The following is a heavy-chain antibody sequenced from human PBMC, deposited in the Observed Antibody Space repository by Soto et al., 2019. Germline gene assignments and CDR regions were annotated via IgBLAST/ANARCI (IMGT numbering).Heavy chain of an antibody. CDR3: ARLQAAMPAAAGMDV. Sequence: PGESLKISCKGSGYIFTNSWIGWVRQMPGKGLEWMGIIYPGDSDTRYSPSFQGRVTISADKSITTAYLQWSSLTASDTAMYYCARLQAAMPAAAGMDVWGQGTAVTVSS. D-gene: IGHD2-2*01. J-gene: IGHJ6*02. V-gene: IGHV5-51*01. CDR2: IYPGDSDT. CDR1: GYIFTNSW.